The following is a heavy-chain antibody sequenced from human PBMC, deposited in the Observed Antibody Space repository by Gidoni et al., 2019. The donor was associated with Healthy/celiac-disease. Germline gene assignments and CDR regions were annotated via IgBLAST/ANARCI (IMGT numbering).Heavy chain of an antibody. D-gene: IGHD3-10*01. CDR1: GYTFTGYY. V-gene: IGHV1-2*06. J-gene: IGHJ1*01. CDR2: INPNSGGT. Sequence: QVQLVQSGAEVKKPGASVKVSCKASGYTFTGYYMHWVRQAPGQGLEWMGRINPNSGGTNYAQKFQGRVTMTRDTSISTAYMELSRLRSDDTAVYYCARDEHYYGSGSYEVVLFQHWGQGTLVTVSS. CDR3: ARDEHYYGSGSYEVVLFQH.